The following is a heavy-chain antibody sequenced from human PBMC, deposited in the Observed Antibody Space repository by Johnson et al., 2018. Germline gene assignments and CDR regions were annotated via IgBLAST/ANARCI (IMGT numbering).Heavy chain of an antibody. J-gene: IGHJ3*01. CDR1: GGSFSGYY. CDR3: ARGNPQCINGFCYDPFDV. CDR2: INHTGST. V-gene: IGHV4-34*01. D-gene: IGHD2-8*01. Sequence: QVQLQQWGAGLLKPSETLSLTCAVYGGSFSGYYWTWIRQPPGKGLEWIGEINHTGSTNYNPSLKSRVTISVDTSKNQFSLKLSFVTAADTTVYYCARGNPQCINGFCYDPFDVWGQGTMVTVSS.